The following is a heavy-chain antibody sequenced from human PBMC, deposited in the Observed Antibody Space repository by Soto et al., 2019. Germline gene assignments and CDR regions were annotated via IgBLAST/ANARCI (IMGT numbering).Heavy chain of an antibody. J-gene: IGHJ4*02. CDR3: ATGPGAFAGAMRD. Sequence: VQMVESGGGVVQPGGSLRLSCAGSGFAFSRFGMHWVRQAPGKGLEWVACITFNGSKEYYVDSVKGRFAISRNNSMNPLYLQMSSLGPEDTGVYYCATGPGAFAGAMRDWGRGTLVTVSS. CDR1: GFAFSRFG. D-gene: IGHD3-16*01. V-gene: IGHV3-30*03. CDR2: ITFNGSKE.